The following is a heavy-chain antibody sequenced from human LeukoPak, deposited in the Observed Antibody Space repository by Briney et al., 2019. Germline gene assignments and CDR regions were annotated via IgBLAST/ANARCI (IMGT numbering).Heavy chain of an antibody. CDR2: INPNSGGT. CDR1: GYTFTGYY. D-gene: IGHD3-10*01. CDR3: ARDMVRGVRYYFDY. J-gene: IGHJ4*02. Sequence: VASVKVSCKASGYTFTGYYMHWVRQAPGQGLEWMGRINPNSGGTNYAQKFQGRVTMTRDTSISTAYMELSRLRSDDTAVYYCARDMVRGVRYYFDYWGQGTLVTVSS. V-gene: IGHV1-2*06.